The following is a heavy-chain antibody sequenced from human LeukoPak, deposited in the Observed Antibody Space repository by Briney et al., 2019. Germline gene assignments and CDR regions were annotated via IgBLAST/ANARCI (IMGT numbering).Heavy chain of an antibody. V-gene: IGHV3-30*04. CDR3: AKDQSYNWNYGDY. D-gene: IGHD1-7*01. CDR2: ISYDGSNK. Sequence: GGSLRLSCAASGFTFSSYAMHWVRQAPGKGLEWVAVISYDGSNKYYADSVKGRFTISRDNSKNTLYLQMNSLRAEDTAVYYCAKDQSYNWNYGDYWGQGTLVTVSS. J-gene: IGHJ4*02. CDR1: GFTFSSYA.